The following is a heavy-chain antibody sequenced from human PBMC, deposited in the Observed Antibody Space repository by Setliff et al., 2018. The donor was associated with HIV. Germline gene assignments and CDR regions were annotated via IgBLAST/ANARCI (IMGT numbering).Heavy chain of an antibody. CDR3: ARDYYGSSGYPIATYYFDY. D-gene: IGHD3-22*01. V-gene: IGHV1-2*04. Sequence: ASVKVSCKASGYTFTSYAMHWVRQAPGQRLEWMGWVNPNSGGTNFAQKFQGWVTMTRDTSISTAYMELSRLRSDDTAVYYCARDYYGSSGYPIATYYFDYWGQGTLGTVS. J-gene: IGHJ4*02. CDR2: VNPNSGGT. CDR1: GYTFTSYA.